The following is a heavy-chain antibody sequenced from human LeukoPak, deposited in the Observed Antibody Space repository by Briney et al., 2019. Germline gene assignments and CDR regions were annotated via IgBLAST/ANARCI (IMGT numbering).Heavy chain of an antibody. V-gene: IGHV3-30-3*01. J-gene: IGHJ6*02. D-gene: IGHD6-6*01. Sequence: GGSLRLSCAASGFTFSSSAMHWVRQAPGKGLEWVAVISYDGSNKYCADSVKGRFTISRDNSKNTLYLQMNSLRSDDTAVYYCAREDYSSSSPYYYYGMDVWGQGTTVTVSS. CDR3: AREDYSSSSPYYYYGMDV. CDR2: ISYDGSNK. CDR1: GFTFSSSA.